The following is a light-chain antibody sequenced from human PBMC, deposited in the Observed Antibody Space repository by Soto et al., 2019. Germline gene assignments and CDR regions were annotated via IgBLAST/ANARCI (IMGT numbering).Light chain of an antibody. CDR3: KQYNYSRT. V-gene: IGKV3-15*01. CDR2: GAS. Sequence: EIVLKQSPGTLSLSQGERATLSCRASQSVGSSLAWYQQKPGQAPRLLIYGASTRATGTPARFSGSGSGTEFTLTIRSLKSEEFAVYYRKQYNYSRTFGQGTLVEIK. J-gene: IGKJ1*01. CDR1: QSVGSS.